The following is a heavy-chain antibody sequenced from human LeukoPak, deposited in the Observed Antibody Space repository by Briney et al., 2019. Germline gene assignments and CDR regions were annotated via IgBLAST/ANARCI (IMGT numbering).Heavy chain of an antibody. D-gene: IGHD6-13*01. CDR2: IYNGGII. CDR3: ARGSIAAAVISRSTPLDY. V-gene: IGHV4-4*07. Sequence: SETLSLTCTVSGDSISRYYWSWIRQPAGKGLEWIGRIYNGGIITYNPSLKSRVTISVDTSKNQFSLKLSSVTAADTAVYYCARGSIAAAVISRSTPLDYWGQGTLVTVSS. J-gene: IGHJ4*02. CDR1: GDSISRYY.